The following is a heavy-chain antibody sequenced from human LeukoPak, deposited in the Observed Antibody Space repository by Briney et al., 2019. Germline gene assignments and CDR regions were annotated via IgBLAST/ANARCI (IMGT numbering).Heavy chain of an antibody. CDR1: GFTFSDYY. Sequence: PGGSLRLSCAASGFTFSDYYMSWIRQAPGKGLEWVSYISSSGSIVYYADSLKGRFTISRDNAKNSLYLQMNSLRAEDTALYYCAKDMIEYYDSRSHTHYYYGMDVWGQGTTVTVSS. CDR3: AKDMIEYYDSRSHTHYYYGMDV. CDR2: ISSSGSIV. V-gene: IGHV3-11*01. D-gene: IGHD3-22*01. J-gene: IGHJ6*02.